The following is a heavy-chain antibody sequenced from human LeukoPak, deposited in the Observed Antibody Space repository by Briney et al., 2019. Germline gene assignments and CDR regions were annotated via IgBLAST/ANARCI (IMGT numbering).Heavy chain of an antibody. CDR3: AKSTLLLWFGEPVYYFDY. D-gene: IGHD3-10*01. Sequence: GGSLRLSCAASGFTFSSYGMSWVRQAPGKGLEWVSAISGSGGSTYYADSVKGRFTISRDNSKNTLYLQMNSLRAEDTAVYYCAKSTLLLWFGEPVYYFDYWGQGTLVTVSS. CDR2: ISGSGGST. J-gene: IGHJ4*02. V-gene: IGHV3-23*01. CDR1: GFTFSSYG.